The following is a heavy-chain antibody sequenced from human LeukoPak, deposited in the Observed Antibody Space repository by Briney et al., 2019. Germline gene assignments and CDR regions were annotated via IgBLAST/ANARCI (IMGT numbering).Heavy chain of an antibody. Sequence: ASVKVSCKASGYTFTSYHMHWVRQAPGQGLEWMGIINPSGGSTSYAQKFQGRVTMTRDTSTSTVYMELSSLRSEDTAVYYCARASPTPNYYGSGGYYKHYYYYYMDVWGKGTTVTVSS. D-gene: IGHD3-10*01. V-gene: IGHV1-46*01. CDR3: ARASPTPNYYGSGGYYKHYYYYYMDV. CDR1: GYTFTSYH. J-gene: IGHJ6*03. CDR2: INPSGGST.